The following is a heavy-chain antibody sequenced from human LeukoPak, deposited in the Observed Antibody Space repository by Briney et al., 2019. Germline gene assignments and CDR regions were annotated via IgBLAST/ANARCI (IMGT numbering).Heavy chain of an antibody. CDR2: INPSGGST. V-gene: IGHV1-46*01. J-gene: IGHJ6*03. CDR1: GCTFTSYY. D-gene: IGHD6-6*01. CDR3: ARDMRSSSVDYYYSLDV. Sequence: GASVKVSSKASGCTFTSYYMHWGRRPAGQGREGMGIINPSGGSTSYSQKFQGGVTITRDTSTSTVYMELSSLRSEDTAVYYCARDMRSSSVDYYYSLDVWGKGPTVTVSS.